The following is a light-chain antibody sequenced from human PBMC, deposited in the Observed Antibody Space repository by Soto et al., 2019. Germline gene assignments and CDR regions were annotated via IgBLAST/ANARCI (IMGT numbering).Light chain of an antibody. Sequence: EIVLTQCPGTMSWAPGERSTLSRMASQSVSSSFLAWYQQKVGQAPRLLIYGASSRATGIPDRFSGSGSGTDFTLTISRLEPEDFAVYYCQQYGSSPRTFGQGTRLEIK. V-gene: IGKV3-20*01. J-gene: IGKJ5*01. CDR3: QQYGSSPRT. CDR1: QSVSSSF. CDR2: GAS.